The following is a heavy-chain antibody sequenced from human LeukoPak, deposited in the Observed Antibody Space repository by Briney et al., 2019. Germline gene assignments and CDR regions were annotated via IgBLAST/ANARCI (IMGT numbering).Heavy chain of an antibody. Sequence: PSETLSLTCAVSGYSISSGYYWGWIRQPPGKGLEWIGSIYYSGSTYYNPSLKSRVTISVDTSKNQFSLKLSSVTAADTAVYYCARVERGSGSFYYYYYMDVWGKGTTDTVS. J-gene: IGHJ6*03. CDR1: GYSISSGYY. D-gene: IGHD3-10*01. CDR2: IYYSGST. V-gene: IGHV4-38-2*01. CDR3: ARVERGSGSFYYYYYMDV.